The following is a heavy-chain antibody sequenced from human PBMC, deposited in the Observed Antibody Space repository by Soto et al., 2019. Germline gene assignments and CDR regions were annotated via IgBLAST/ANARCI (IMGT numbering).Heavy chain of an antibody. CDR3: ARVLTMVRGVIPGFDY. V-gene: IGHV1-8*01. Sequence: ASVKVSCKASGYTFTSYDINWVRQATGQGLEWMGWMNPNSGNTGYAQKFQGRVTMTRNTSISTAYMELSSLRSDDTAVYYCARVLTMVRGVIPGFDYWGQGTLVTVSS. J-gene: IGHJ4*02. CDR1: GYTFTSYD. CDR2: MNPNSGNT. D-gene: IGHD3-10*01.